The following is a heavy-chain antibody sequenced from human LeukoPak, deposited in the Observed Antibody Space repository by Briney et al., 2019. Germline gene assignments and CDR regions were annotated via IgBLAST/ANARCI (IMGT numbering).Heavy chain of an antibody. CDR1: GFTFSSYA. J-gene: IGHJ4*02. CDR2: ISGSGGST. CDR3: AKEAGSLRFLEWLLYREIHFDY. V-gene: IGHV3-23*01. Sequence: PGGSLRLSCAASGFTFSSYAMSWVRQAPGKGLEWVSAISGSGGSTYYADSVKGRFTISRDNSKNTLYLQMNSLRAEDTAVYYCAKEAGSLRFLEWLLYREIHFDYWGQGTLVTVSS. D-gene: IGHD3-3*01.